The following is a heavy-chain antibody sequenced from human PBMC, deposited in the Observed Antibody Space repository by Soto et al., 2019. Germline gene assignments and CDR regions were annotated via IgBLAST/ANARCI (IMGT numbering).Heavy chain of an antibody. J-gene: IGHJ3*02. CDR1: GFTFSNAW. CDR3: TTDLGITMVRGVITTHGFNAFDI. V-gene: IGHV3-15*01. D-gene: IGHD3-10*01. CDR2: IKSKTDGGTT. Sequence: GGSLRLSCAASGFTFSNAWMSWVRQAPGKGLEWVGRIKSKTDGGTTDYAAPVKGRFTISRDDSKNTLYLQMNSLKTEDTAVYYCTTDLGITMVRGVITTHGFNAFDIWGQGTMVTVSS.